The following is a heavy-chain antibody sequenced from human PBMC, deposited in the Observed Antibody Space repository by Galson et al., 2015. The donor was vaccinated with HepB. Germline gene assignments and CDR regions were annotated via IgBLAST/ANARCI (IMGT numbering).Heavy chain of an antibody. CDR3: ARAIFCIDSGCDQYLDV. CDR2: ISRNGNIK. D-gene: IGHD5-12*01. CDR1: GFILSNHD. V-gene: IGHV3-23*01. Sequence: SLRLSCAASGFILSNHDMNWVRQAPERGLEWVSVISRNGNIKFYADSVKDRFTISRDNSKGTLFLQMDNLGTEDTSVYYCARAIFCIDSGCDQYLDVWGKGTTVTVSS. J-gene: IGHJ6*03.